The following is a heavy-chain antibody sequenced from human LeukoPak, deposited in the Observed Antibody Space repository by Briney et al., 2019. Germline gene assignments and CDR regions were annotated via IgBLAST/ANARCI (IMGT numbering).Heavy chain of an antibody. Sequence: SETLSLTCTVSGGSISSYYWSWIRRPPGKGLEWIGYIYYSGSTNYNPSLKSRVPISVDTSKNQFSLKLSSVTAADTAVYYCARMGDGYNYVFDYWGQGTLVTVSS. V-gene: IGHV4-59*08. CDR2: IYYSGST. D-gene: IGHD5-24*01. CDR3: ARMGDGYNYVFDY. CDR1: GGSISSYY. J-gene: IGHJ4*02.